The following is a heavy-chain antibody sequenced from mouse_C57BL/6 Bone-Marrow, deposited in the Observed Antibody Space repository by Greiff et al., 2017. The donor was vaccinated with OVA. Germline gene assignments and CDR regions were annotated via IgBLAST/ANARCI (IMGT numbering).Heavy chain of an antibody. J-gene: IGHJ2*01. CDR2: INPYNGDT. D-gene: IGHD1-1*01. Sequence: EVQLQESGPELVKPGDSVKISCKASGYSFTGYFMNWVMQSHGKSLEWIGRINPYNGDTFYNQKFKGKATLTVDKSSSTAHMELRSLTSEDSAVYYCAVDYYGSSRGYYFDYWGQGTTLTVSS. V-gene: IGHV1-20*01. CDR3: AVDYYGSSRGYYFDY. CDR1: GYSFTGYF.